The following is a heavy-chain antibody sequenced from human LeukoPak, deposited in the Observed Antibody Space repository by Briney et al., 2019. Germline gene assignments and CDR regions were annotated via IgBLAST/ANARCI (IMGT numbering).Heavy chain of an antibody. Sequence: GGSLRLSCAASGFTFDDYAMHWVRQAPGKGLEWVSFISWDGGSTYYADSVKGRFTISRDNSKNSLYLQMNSLIAEDTSLYYCAKGTLGDYRAGPDYWGRGTLVTVSS. J-gene: IGHJ4*02. CDR2: ISWDGGST. D-gene: IGHD4-17*01. V-gene: IGHV3-43D*03. CDR1: GFTFDDYA. CDR3: AKGTLGDYRAGPDY.